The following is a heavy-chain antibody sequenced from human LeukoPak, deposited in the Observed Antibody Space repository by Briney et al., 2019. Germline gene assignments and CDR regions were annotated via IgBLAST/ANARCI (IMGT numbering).Heavy chain of an antibody. J-gene: IGHJ4*02. CDR2: ISSSSSYI. CDR3: ARKWDSSLSAIDY. CDR1: GFTFSCYS. V-gene: IGHV3-21*01. Sequence: GGSLRLSCAASGFTFSCYSMNWVRQAPGKGLEWVSSISSSSSYIYYADSAKGRFTISRDNAKNSLYLQMNSLRAEDTAVYYCARKWDSSLSAIDYWGQGTLVTVSS. D-gene: IGHD6-6*01.